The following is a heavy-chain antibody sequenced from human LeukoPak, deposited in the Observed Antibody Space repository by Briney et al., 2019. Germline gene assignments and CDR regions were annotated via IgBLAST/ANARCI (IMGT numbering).Heavy chain of an antibody. V-gene: IGHV4-59*12. CDR3: ARDREPTWVAPDAFDI. Sequence: PSETLSLTCTVSGGSISSYYWSWIRQPPGKGLEWIGYIYYSGSTNYNPSLKSRVTISVDTSKNQFSLQLNSVTPEDTAVYYCARDREPTWVAPDAFDIWGQGTMVTVSS. CDR1: GGSISSYY. D-gene: IGHD1-26*01. CDR2: IYYSGST. J-gene: IGHJ3*02.